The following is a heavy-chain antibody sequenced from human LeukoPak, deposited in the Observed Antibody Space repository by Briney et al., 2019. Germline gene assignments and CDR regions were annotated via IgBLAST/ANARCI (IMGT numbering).Heavy chain of an antibody. CDR1: GYSFSSYW. CDR2: IYPGESDT. V-gene: IGHV5-51*01. Sequence: GESLKISCKGSGYSFSSYWIGWVRQMPGKGLEWMGLIYPGESDTRYSPSFQGQVTISADKSISTAYLQWGSLKASDTALYYCARPLIFTSVFYYFDYWGQGTLVTVSS. D-gene: IGHD5/OR15-5a*01. CDR3: ARPLIFTSVFYYFDY. J-gene: IGHJ4*02.